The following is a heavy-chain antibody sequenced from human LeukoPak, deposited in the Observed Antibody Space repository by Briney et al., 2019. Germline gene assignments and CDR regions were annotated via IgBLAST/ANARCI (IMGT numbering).Heavy chain of an antibody. CDR2: INHSGST. Sequence: ASETLSLTCAVYGGSFSGYYWSWIRQPPGKGGEWIGEINHSGSTSYNPSLKSRVTISVDTSKNQFSLKRKSVTAADTALYYCARQYYGYSGGGLDYWGQGTLVTVSS. CDR1: GGSFSGYY. V-gene: IGHV4-34*01. D-gene: IGHD3-16*01. J-gene: IGHJ4*02. CDR3: ARQYYGYSGGGLDY.